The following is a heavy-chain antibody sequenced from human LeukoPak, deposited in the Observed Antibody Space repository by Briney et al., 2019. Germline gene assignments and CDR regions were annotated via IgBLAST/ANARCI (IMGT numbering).Heavy chain of an antibody. CDR1: GGSITQTNY. Sequence: PSETLSLTCDVSGGSITQTNYWTWVRQPPGKGLEWIGEVNLQGSTNYNPSLMRRVAISVDTSANHVSLQLTSVTAADTAVYYCARAHGSPSPRLWDYWGQGALVTVSS. J-gene: IGHJ4*02. V-gene: IGHV4-4*02. CDR2: VNLQGST. CDR3: ARAHGSPSPRLWDY. D-gene: IGHD2/OR15-2a*01.